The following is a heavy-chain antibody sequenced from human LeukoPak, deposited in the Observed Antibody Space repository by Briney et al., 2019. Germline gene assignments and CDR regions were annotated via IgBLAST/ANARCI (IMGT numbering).Heavy chain of an antibody. CDR3: AKWGAQSGSYRVLDY. CDR1: GVTFSSCA. V-gene: IGHV3-23*01. Sequence: GGSLRLSCETSGVTFSSCAMSWVRQAPGEGLEWVSAINGNGDMIYYADAVKGRFTISRDNSRNTLYLQMDSLRAGDTAVYYCAKWGAQSGSYRVLDYWGQGTLVTVSS. CDR2: INGNGDMI. J-gene: IGHJ4*02. D-gene: IGHD1-26*01.